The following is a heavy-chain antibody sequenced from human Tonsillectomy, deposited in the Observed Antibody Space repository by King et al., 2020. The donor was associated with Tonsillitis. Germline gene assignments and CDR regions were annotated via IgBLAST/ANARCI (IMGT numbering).Heavy chain of an antibody. CDR2: MYHGGST. V-gene: IGHV4-38-2*01. CDR3: ARRQTDYDVLTGYYVTYYFDS. Sequence: VQLQESGPGLVKPSETLSLTCAVSGYSISSGHNWGWIRQPPGKGLEWIGSMYHGGSTYYNPSLKSRVTISVDTSKNQISLKLSSVTAADTAIYYCARRQTDYDVLTGYYVTYYFDSWGQGTLVTVSS. D-gene: IGHD3-9*01. CDR1: GYSISSGHN. J-gene: IGHJ4*02.